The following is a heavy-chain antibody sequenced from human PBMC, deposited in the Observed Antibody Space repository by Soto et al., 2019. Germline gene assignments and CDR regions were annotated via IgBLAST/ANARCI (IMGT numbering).Heavy chain of an antibody. CDR2: FYYSGST. V-gene: IGHV4-39*01. J-gene: IGHJ6*02. CDR3: ARLHCIDTRCSGHYALDV. Sequence: PSETLSLTCTVSGGSISSSSYSWGWIRQPPGKGPEWIGTFYYSGSTYYNPSLKSRVTISVDTTKNQFFLKLNSVTAADTAVYYCARLHCIDTRCSGHYALDVWGQGTTVTVSS. CDR1: GGSISSSSYS. D-gene: IGHD2-2*01.